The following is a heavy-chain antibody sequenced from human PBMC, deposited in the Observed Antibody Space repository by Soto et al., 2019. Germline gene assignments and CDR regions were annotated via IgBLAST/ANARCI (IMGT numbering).Heavy chain of an antibody. CDR1: GFSLSTSGMC. Sequence: SGPTLVNPTQTLTLTCTFSGFSLSTSGMCVSWIRQPPGKALEWLARIDWDDDKYYSTSLKTRLTISKDTSKNQVVLTMTNMDPVDTATYYCARIRRSYGVRGVIVDYWGQGTLVTVSS. D-gene: IGHD3-10*01. J-gene: IGHJ4*02. V-gene: IGHV2-70*11. CDR3: ARIRRSYGVRGVIVDY. CDR2: IDWDDDK.